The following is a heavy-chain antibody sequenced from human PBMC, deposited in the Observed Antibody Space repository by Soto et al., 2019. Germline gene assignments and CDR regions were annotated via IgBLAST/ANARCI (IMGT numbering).Heavy chain of an antibody. J-gene: IGHJ4*02. CDR1: GGSFSGYY. CDR2: INHSGST. Sequence: QVQLQQWGAGLLKPSETLSLTCAVYGGSFSGYYWSWIRQPPGKGLEWIGEINHSGSTNYNPSLKSGVTISVDTYKNQISLKLNSGTAADTAVYYCASGGHTVTPKDWGQGTLVTVSS. CDR3: ASGGHTVTPKD. V-gene: IGHV4-34*01. D-gene: IGHD4-4*01.